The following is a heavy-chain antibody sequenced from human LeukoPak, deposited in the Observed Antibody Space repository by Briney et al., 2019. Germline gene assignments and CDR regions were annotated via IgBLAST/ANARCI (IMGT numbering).Heavy chain of an antibody. CDR1: GFTFRDYY. V-gene: IGHV3-11*04. D-gene: IGHD5/OR15-5a*01. Sequence: GGSQRLSCAASGFTFRDYYMSWIRLAPGTALEWVSYISSRGSTIHYADSVKGRFTISRDNAKNSLYLQMNSLRAEDTAVYYCARESSVNWFDPWGQGTLVSVST. CDR3: ARESSVNWFDP. CDR2: ISSRGSTI. J-gene: IGHJ5*02.